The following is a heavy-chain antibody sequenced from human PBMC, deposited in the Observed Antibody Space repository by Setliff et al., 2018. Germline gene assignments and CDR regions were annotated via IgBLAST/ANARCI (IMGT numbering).Heavy chain of an antibody. CDR2: ISHRGST. Sequence: SETLSLTCNVSGVSLSGHYWTWIRQPPGKGLEWVGYISHRGSTNYSPSLKSRATLSVDTSKNQFSLKLTSVTAADTAVYFCARGGRDSYGRGHAFDMWGQGTMVTVSS. CDR1: GVSLSGHY. CDR3: ARGGRDSYGRGHAFDM. J-gene: IGHJ3*02. D-gene: IGHD5-18*01. V-gene: IGHV4-59*11.